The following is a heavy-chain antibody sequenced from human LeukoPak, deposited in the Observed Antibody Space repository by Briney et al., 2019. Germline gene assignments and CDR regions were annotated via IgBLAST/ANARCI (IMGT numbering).Heavy chain of an antibody. V-gene: IGHV3-23*01. Sequence: GGSLRLSCAASGFTFSSYAMSWVRQAPGKGLEWVSAISGSGGSTYYADSVKGRFTISRDNSKNTVSLQMTSLRREDTAVYFCARDPQAAAGYIPGYHMDVWGTGTTVIVSS. CDR3: ARDPQAAAGYIPGYHMDV. CDR2: ISGSGGST. D-gene: IGHD3-9*01. CDR1: GFTFSSYA. J-gene: IGHJ6*03.